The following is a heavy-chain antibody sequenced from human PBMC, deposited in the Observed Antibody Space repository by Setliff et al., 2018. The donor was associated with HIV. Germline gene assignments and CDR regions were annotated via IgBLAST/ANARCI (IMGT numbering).Heavy chain of an antibody. V-gene: IGHV5-51*01. D-gene: IGHD6-6*01. CDR1: GYSFTSYW. CDR2: IYPDDSDT. CDR3: ARTIASRPKYYYYAMDF. J-gene: IGHJ6*02. Sequence: GESLKISCKGSGYSFTSYWVAWVRQMPGKGLEWMGIIYPDDSDTRYSPSFQDQVTISVDKSISTAYLQRSSLKASDTAMYYCARTIASRPKYYYYAMDFRGQGTTVTVSS.